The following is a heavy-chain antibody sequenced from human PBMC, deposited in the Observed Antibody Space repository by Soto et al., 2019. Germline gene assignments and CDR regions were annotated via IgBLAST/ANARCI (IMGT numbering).Heavy chain of an antibody. CDR1: GYTFTSYG. Sequence: ASVKVSCKASGYTFTSYGISWVRQAPGQGLEWMGWISAYNGNTNYAKKLQGRVTMTTDTSTSTAYMELRSLRSDDTAVYYCARDWYYDSSGYYPNFDYWGQGTLVTVSS. CDR2: ISAYNGNT. J-gene: IGHJ4*02. D-gene: IGHD3-22*01. CDR3: ARDWYYDSSGYYPNFDY. V-gene: IGHV1-18*01.